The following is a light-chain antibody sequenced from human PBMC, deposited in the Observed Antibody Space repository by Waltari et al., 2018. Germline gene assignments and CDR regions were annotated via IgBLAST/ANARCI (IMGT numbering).Light chain of an antibody. V-gene: IGKV4-1*01. CDR3: QQYFFIPWT. J-gene: IGKJ1*01. CDR2: WAS. Sequence: DIVVTQTPESLAVSLGERATTTCKSSQSVLDSPNNKNYLAWYLQKPGQPPKLLIYWASARESGVPDRFTGSGSGTNFTLTISSLQAEDVAVYYCQQYFFIPWTFGQGTKVEI. CDR1: QSVLDSPNNKNY.